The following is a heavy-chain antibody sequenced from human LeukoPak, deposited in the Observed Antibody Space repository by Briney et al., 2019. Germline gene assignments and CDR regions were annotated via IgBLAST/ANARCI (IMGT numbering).Heavy chain of an antibody. CDR3: ARHHAAMVTHFDY. V-gene: IGHV4-34*01. Sequence: PSETLSLTCAVYGGSFSGYYWSWIRQPPGKGLEWIGDIYHSGSTNYNPSLKSRVTISVDTSKTQFSLKLSSATAADPAVYYCARHHAAMVTHFDYSGHGTLVTVSS. J-gene: IGHJ4*01. D-gene: IGHD5-18*01. CDR2: IYHSGST. CDR1: GGSFSGYY.